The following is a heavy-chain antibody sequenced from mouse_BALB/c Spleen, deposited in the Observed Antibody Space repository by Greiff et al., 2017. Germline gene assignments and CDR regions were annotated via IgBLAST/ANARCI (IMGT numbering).Heavy chain of an antibody. CDR2: IYPGNVNT. D-gene: IGHD2-4*01. CDR3: ARSYDYDEGDY. Sequence: QVHVKQSGPELVKPGASVRISCKASGYTFTSYYIHWVKQRPGQGLEWIGWIYPGNVNTKYNEKFKGKATLTADKSSSTAYMQLSSLTSEDSAVYFCARSYDYDEGDYWGQGTTLTVSS. CDR1: GYTFTSYY. V-gene: IGHV1S56*01. J-gene: IGHJ2*01.